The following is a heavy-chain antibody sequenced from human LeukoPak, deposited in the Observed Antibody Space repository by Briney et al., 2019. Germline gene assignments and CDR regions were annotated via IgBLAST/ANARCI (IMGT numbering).Heavy chain of an antibody. CDR2: ISYDGSNK. CDR3: AKDGRGSGYFPDY. J-gene: IGHJ4*02. V-gene: IGHV3-30*18. D-gene: IGHD3-22*01. Sequence: PGGSLRLSCAASGFTFSSYGMHWVRQAPGKGLEWVAVISYDGSNKYYADSVKGRFTISRDNSKNTLYLQMNSLRPEDSAVHYCAKDGRGSGYFPDYWGQGTLVTVSS. CDR1: GFTFSSYG.